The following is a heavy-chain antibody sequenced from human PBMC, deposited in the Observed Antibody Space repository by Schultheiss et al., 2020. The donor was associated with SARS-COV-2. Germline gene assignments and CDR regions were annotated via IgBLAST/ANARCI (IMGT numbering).Heavy chain of an antibody. D-gene: IGHD5-12*01. V-gene: IGHV3-11*04. J-gene: IGHJ4*02. CDR2: ISGSGGST. CDR3: ARDGPHGYSGYDLRQWLVLGFDY. CDR1: GFAFSDHY. Sequence: GGSLRLSCAASGFAFSDHYMTWIRQAPGKGLEWVSYISGSGGSTYYADSVKGRFTISRDNAKNSLYLQMNSLRAEDTAVYYCARDGPHGYSGYDLRQWLVLGFDYWGQGTLVTVSS.